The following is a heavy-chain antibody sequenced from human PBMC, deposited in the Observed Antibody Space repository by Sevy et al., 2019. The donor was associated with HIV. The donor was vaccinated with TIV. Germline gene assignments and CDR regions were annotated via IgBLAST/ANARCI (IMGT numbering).Heavy chain of an antibody. CDR2: ISVYNGKI. CDR1: GYTFTSFG. D-gene: IGHD3-22*01. Sequence: ASVKVSCKASGYTFTSFGISWVRQAPGQGLEWVGWISVYNGKINYAQNFQGRVTMTTDTSTRTAYMELKSLRSDDTAVYYWAGRGAFDFDTSGFLSPWGQGTLVTVSS. CDR3: AGRGAFDFDTSGFLSP. V-gene: IGHV1-18*01. J-gene: IGHJ5*02.